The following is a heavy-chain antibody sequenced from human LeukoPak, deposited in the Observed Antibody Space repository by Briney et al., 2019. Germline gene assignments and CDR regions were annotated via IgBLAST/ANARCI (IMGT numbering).Heavy chain of an antibody. V-gene: IGHV5-51*01. CDR3: ARLSAVPRGEFDY. D-gene: IGHD3-16*01. Sequence: GESLKISCKGSGYSFTSYWIGWVRQLPGKGLEWMGIIYPGDSDTRYSPSFQGQVTISADKSISTASLQWSSLKASDTAMYYCARLSAVPRGEFDYWGQGTLVTVSS. CDR2: IYPGDSDT. J-gene: IGHJ4*02. CDR1: GYSFTSYW.